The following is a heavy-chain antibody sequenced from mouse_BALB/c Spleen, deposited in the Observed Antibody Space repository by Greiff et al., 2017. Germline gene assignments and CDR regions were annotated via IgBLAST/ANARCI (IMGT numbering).Heavy chain of an antibody. V-gene: IGHV2-9*02. CDR1: GFSLTSYG. CDR3: ARDRNWAFDY. D-gene: IGHD4-1*01. CDR2: IWAGGST. Sequence: VKLVESGPGLVAPSQSLSITCTVSGFSLTSYGVHWVRQPPGKGLEWLGVIWAGGSTNYNSALMSRLSISKDNSKSQVFLKMNSLQTDDTAMYYCARDRNWAFDYWGQGTTLTVSS. J-gene: IGHJ2*01.